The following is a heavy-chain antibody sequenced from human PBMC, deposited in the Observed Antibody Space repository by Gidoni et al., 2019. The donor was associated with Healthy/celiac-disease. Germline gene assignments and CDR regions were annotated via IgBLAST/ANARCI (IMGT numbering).Heavy chain of an antibody. CDR2: ISSSSSTI. CDR3: AGERGYDFWSGYRTFDY. J-gene: IGHJ4*02. V-gene: IGHV3-48*04. D-gene: IGHD3-3*01. Sequence: YISSSSSTIYYADSVKGRFTISRDNAKNSLYLQMNSLRAEDTAVYYCAGERGYDFWSGYRTFDYWGQGTLVTVSS.